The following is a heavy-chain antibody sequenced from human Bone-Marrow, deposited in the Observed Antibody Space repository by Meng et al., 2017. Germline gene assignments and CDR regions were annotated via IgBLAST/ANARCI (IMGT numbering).Heavy chain of an antibody. CDR1: GDSVSSNSAA. D-gene: IGHD1-14*01. J-gene: IGHJ5*02. CDR2: TYYRSKWYN. V-gene: IGHV6-1*01. CDR3: ARDKCVTTRYWFDP. Sequence: SQTLSLTCAISGDSVSSNSAAWNWIRQSPSRGLEWRGRTYYRSKWYNDYATSVEGRITIHPDTSQNPFSLQLTSVTPEDTAVYYCARDKCVTTRYWFDPWGQGTLVTVSS.